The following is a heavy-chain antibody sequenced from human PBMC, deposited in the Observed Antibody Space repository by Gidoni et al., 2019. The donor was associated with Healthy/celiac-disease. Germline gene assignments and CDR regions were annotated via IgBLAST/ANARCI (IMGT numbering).Heavy chain of an antibody. CDR3: ARERASPVGATFDY. J-gene: IGHJ4*02. D-gene: IGHD1-26*01. Sequence: GESGGGLVQPGGSLRLSCAASGFTFSSYWMSWVRQAPGKGLEWVANIKQDGSEKYYVDSVKGRFTISRDNAKNSLYLQMNSLRAEDTAVYYCARERASPVGATFDYWGQGTLVTVSS. CDR1: GFTFSSYW. V-gene: IGHV3-7*03. CDR2: IKQDGSEK.